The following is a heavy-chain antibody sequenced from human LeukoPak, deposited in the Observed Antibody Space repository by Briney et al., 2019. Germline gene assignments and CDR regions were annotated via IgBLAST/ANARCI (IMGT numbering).Heavy chain of an antibody. Sequence: SETLSLTCAVYGGSFSGYYWSWIRQPPGKGLEWIGEINHSGSTNYNPSLKSRVTISVDTSKNQVSLKLSSVTAADTAVYYCARVGSRMKPFDYWGQGTLVTVSS. J-gene: IGHJ4*02. V-gene: IGHV4-34*01. D-gene: IGHD2-15*01. CDR1: GGSFSGYY. CDR3: ARVGSRMKPFDY. CDR2: INHSGST.